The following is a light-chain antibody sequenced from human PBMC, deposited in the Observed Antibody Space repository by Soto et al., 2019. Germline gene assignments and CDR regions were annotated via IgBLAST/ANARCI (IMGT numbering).Light chain of an antibody. Sequence: EIVLTQSPGTLSLSPGEGATLCCRASQSVSTNFFAWYQQKPGQAPRLLIYGASTRATGIPDRLSGSGSGTDFTLTISRLEPEDFAVYYCQQYGRTSWTFGQGTKV. CDR1: QSVSTNF. CDR2: GAS. CDR3: QQYGRTSWT. J-gene: IGKJ1*01. V-gene: IGKV3-20*01.